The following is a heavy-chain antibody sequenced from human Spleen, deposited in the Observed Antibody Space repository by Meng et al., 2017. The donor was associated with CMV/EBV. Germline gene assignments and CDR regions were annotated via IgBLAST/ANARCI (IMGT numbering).Heavy chain of an antibody. V-gene: IGHV3-74*01. D-gene: IGHD3-3*01. J-gene: IGHJ4*02. CDR3: GDFEAG. Sequence: GGSLRLPCAASGFTFSSYWMHWVRQAPGKGLVWVSSIKNDGTFTAYADSVKGRFTVSRDNAKDTVYLQMNSLTVEAAAVYYCGDFEAGWGQGTLVTVSS. CDR1: GFTFSSYW. CDR2: IKNDGTFT.